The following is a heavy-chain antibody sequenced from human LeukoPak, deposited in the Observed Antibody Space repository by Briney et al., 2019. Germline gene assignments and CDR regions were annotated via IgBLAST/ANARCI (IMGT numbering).Heavy chain of an antibody. D-gene: IGHD3-16*01. CDR1: GGSFSGYY. V-gene: IGHV4-34*01. CDR2: INHSGST. CDR3: ARSLHYDTVDY. J-gene: IGHJ4*02. Sequence: SETLSLTCAVYGGSFSGYYWSWIRQPPGKGLEWIGEINHSGSTNYNPSLKSRVTISVDTSKNQFSLKLSSVTAADTAVYYCARSLHYDTVDYWGQGTLVTVSS.